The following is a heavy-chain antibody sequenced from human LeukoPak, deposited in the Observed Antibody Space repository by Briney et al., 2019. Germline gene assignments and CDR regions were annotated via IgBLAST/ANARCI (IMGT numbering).Heavy chain of an antibody. D-gene: IGHD3-3*01. Sequence: ASVKVSCKASGGTFSSYAISWVRQAPGQGLEWMGRIIPIFGTANYAQKFQGRVTMTRNTSISTAYMELSSLRSEDTAVYYCARGRPAITIFGVVISSRRVVPRFDYWGQGTLVTVSS. CDR2: IIPIFGTA. V-gene: IGHV1-69*05. CDR3: ARGRPAITIFGVVISSRRVVPRFDY. CDR1: GGTFSSYA. J-gene: IGHJ4*02.